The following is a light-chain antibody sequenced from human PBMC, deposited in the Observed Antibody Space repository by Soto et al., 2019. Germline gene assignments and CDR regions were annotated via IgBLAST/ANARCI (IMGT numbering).Light chain of an antibody. CDR3: QQLNSYSIFT. J-gene: IGKJ3*01. Sequence: DIQWTQSPSFLSACVGDRVTITCRASQGISSYLAWYQQKPGKAPKLLIYGASTLQSGVPSRFSGSGSGTEFTLTISSLQPEDFATYYCQQLNSYSIFTFGPGTKADIK. CDR1: QGISSY. CDR2: GAS. V-gene: IGKV1-9*01.